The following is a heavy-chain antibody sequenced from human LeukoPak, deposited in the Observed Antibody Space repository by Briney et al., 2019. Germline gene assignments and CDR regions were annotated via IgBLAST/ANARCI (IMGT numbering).Heavy chain of an antibody. CDR3: ARRAPYSSSWYWWFDP. Sequence: PSETLSLTCTVSGGSISSYYWSWIRQPPGKGLEWIGYIYYSGSPNYNPSLKSRVTISVDTSKNQFSLKLSSVTAADTAVYYCARRAPYSSSWYWWFDPWGQGTLVTVSS. CDR2: IYYSGSP. V-gene: IGHV4-59*01. D-gene: IGHD6-13*01. J-gene: IGHJ5*02. CDR1: GGSISSYY.